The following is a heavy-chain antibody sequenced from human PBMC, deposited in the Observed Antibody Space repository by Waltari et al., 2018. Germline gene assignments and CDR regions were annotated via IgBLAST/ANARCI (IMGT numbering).Heavy chain of an antibody. CDR3: ATDHHRKSGYDI. CDR1: GYTLSESP. D-gene: IGHD5-12*01. J-gene: IGHJ4*02. Sequence: QVQLLQSGAEVKKPGASVKVSCRVSGYTLSESPIHWVRQAPGEGLEWMGGYDPEDVETVYAKRFQGRVAMTEDTSLDTAYMELSSLTSEDTAVYYCATDHHRKSGYDIWGQGTLVTVSS. CDR2: YDPEDVET. V-gene: IGHV1-24*01.